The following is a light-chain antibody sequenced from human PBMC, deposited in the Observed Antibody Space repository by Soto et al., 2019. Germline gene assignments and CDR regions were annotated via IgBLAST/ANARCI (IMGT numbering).Light chain of an antibody. V-gene: IGKV3D-15*01. CDR2: GAS. CDR1: QSVSSN. CDR3: QQYGSSPLT. J-gene: IGKJ4*01. Sequence: EIVMTQSPATLSVSPGERATLSCRASQSVSSNLAWYQQKPGQAPRLLIYGASSRATGIPDRFSGSGSGTEFTLTISSLQPDDFAVYYCQQYGSSPLTFGGGTKVDIK.